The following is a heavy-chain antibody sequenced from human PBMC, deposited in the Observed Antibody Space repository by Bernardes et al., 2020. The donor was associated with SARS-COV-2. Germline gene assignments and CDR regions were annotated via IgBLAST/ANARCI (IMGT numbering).Heavy chain of an antibody. D-gene: IGHD3-3*01. J-gene: IGHJ6*02. Sequence: GGSLRLSCAASGFTVSSNYMSWVRQAPGKGLEWVSVIYSGGSTYYADSVKGRFTISRDNSKNTLYLQMNSLRAEDTAVYYCARDSVPVLRFSGWGYYGMDVWCQGTTVTVSS. CDR3: ARDSVPVLRFSGWGYYGMDV. CDR1: GFTVSSNY. CDR2: IYSGGST. V-gene: IGHV3-53*01.